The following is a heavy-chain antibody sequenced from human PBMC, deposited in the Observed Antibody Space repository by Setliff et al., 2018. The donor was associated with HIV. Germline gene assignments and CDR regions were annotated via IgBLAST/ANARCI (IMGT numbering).Heavy chain of an antibody. J-gene: IGHJ1*01. D-gene: IGHD6-13*01. CDR3: ATEPGYSSTWYPESFQH. CDR2: FDPEVGET. V-gene: IGHV1-24*01. CDR1: GYTLTELS. Sequence: ASVKVSCKISGYTLTELSIHWVRQAPGKGLEWMANFDPEVGETFYAQKFQRRLTMTEDTSTDTAYMELSSLRSDDTAMYYCATEPGYSSTWYPESFQHWGQGTVVTVSS.